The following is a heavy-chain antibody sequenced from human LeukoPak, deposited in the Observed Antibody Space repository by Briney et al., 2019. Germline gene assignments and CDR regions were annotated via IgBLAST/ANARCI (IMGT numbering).Heavy chain of an antibody. Sequence: HPGGSLRLSCAASGFTFSSYAMHWVRQAPGKGLEWVAVISYDGSNKYYADSVKGRFTISRDNSKNTLYLQMNSLRAEDTAVYYCARNYYDSSGYYYGHFDYWGQGTLVTVSS. CDR2: ISYDGSNK. CDR3: ARNYYDSSGYYYGHFDY. V-gene: IGHV3-30*01. CDR1: GFTFSSYA. J-gene: IGHJ4*02. D-gene: IGHD3-22*01.